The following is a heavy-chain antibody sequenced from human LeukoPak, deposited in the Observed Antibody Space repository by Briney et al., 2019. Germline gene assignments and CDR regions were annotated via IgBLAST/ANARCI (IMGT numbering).Heavy chain of an antibody. CDR3: ARDTPYSGSYSDYYYYMDV. CDR1: GGSISSYY. J-gene: IGHJ6*03. Sequence: PSETLSLTCTVSGGSISSYYWSWIRQPPGKGLEWIGYIYYSGSTNYNPSLKSRVTISVDTSKNQFSLKLSSVTAADMAVYYCARDTPYSGSYSDYYYYMDVWGKGTTVTVSS. V-gene: IGHV4-59*01. D-gene: IGHD1-26*01. CDR2: IYYSGST.